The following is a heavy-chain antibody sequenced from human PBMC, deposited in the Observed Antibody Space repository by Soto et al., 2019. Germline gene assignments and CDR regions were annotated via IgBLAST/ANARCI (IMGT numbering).Heavy chain of an antibody. CDR2: IHHSGSI. V-gene: IGHV4-30-4*08. Sequence: SETLSLTCTVSGDSISSDYYHWTWIRQSPGKGLEWIGYIHHSGSILYNPSLKSRVTISVDTSKNQFSLHLTSVTAAETAVYFCAREDDGGDSLDVWGQGTTVTVSS. CDR1: GDSISSDYYH. J-gene: IGHJ6*02. D-gene: IGHD2-21*02. CDR3: AREDDGGDSLDV.